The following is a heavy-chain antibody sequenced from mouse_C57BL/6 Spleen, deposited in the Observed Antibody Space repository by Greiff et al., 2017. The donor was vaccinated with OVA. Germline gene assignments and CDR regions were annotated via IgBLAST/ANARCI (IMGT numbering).Heavy chain of an antibody. CDR2: IDPNSGGT. CDR3: ARCYGSSYFDY. D-gene: IGHD1-1*01. J-gene: IGHJ2*01. Sequence: VRLRKPGAELVRPGASGRRSGRASGYTFPSSWRHGVKQRPGRGLEWIGRIDPNSGGTKYNEKFKSKATLTVDKPSSTAYMQLSSLTSEDSAVYYCARCYGSSYFDYWGQGTTLTVSS. CDR1: GYTFPSSW. V-gene: IGHV1-72*01.